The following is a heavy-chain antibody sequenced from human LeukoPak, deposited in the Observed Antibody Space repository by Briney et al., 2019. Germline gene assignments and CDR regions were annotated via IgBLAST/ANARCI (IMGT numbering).Heavy chain of an antibody. CDR1: GYTFSSYW. CDR3: ARQNDFRLDY. CDR2: IYPGDSDT. D-gene: IGHD3-3*01. Sequence: GGSLRLSCKGSGYTFSSYWIGWVRQMPGKGLEWMGIIYPGDSDTRYNPSLQGQVTISVDTSIGTAYLQWSSLKASDTAIYYCARQNDFRLDYWGQGTLVTVSS. V-gene: IGHV5-51*01. J-gene: IGHJ4*02.